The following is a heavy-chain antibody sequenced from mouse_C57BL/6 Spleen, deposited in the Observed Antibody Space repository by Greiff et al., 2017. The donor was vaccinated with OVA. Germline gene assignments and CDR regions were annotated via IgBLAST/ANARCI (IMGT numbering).Heavy chain of an antibody. CDR2: INYDGSST. D-gene: IGHD3-2*02. CDR3: ARGRGQATGLFFAY. Sequence: EVKVVESEGGLVQPGSSMKLSCTASGFTFSDYYMAWVRQVPEKGLEWVANINYDGSSTYYLDSLKSRFIISRDNAKNILYLQMSSLKSEDTATYYCARGRGQATGLFFAYWGQGTLVTVSA. V-gene: IGHV5-16*01. J-gene: IGHJ3*01. CDR1: GFTFSDYY.